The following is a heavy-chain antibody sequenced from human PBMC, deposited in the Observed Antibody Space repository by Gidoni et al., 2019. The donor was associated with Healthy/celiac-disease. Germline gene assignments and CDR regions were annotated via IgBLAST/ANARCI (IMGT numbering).Heavy chain of an antibody. CDR2: ISYDGSNK. D-gene: IGHD6-19*01. V-gene: IGHV3-30*18. CDR1: GFTFSSYG. CDR3: AKLIAVAGTWGPFDY. Sequence: QVQLVESGGGVVQPGRSLRLSCAASGFTFSSYGMHWVRQAPGKGLEWVAVISYDGSNKYYADSVKGRFTISRDNSKNTLYLQMNSLRAEDTAVYYCAKLIAVAGTWGPFDYWGQGTLVTVSS. J-gene: IGHJ4*02.